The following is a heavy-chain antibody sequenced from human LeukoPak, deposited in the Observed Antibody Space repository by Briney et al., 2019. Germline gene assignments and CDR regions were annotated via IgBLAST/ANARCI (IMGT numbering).Heavy chain of an antibody. D-gene: IGHD4-23*01. CDR2: IKSDGSSS. V-gene: IGHV3-74*01. J-gene: IGHJ4*02. Sequence: GGSLRLSCAASGFTFSSYFWMHWVRQAPGKGLVWVSRIKSDGSSSTYADSVKGRFTISRDNAKNSLYLQMNTLRAEDTAVYYCVRDLDLGGYSSFEYWGQGTLVTVYS. CDR1: GFTFSSYFW. CDR3: VRDLDLGGYSSFEY.